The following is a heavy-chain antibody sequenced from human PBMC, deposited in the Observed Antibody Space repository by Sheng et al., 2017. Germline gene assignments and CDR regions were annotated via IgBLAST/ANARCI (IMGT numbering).Heavy chain of an antibody. CDR1: GFTFSSYG. CDR2: IWYDGSNK. CDR3: ARDRYCSSTSCYFDP. D-gene: IGHD2-2*01. Sequence: QVQLVESGGGVVQPGRSLRLSCAASGFTFSSYGMHWVRQAPGKGLEWVAVIWYDGSNKYYADSVKGRFTISRDNSKNTLYLQMNSLRAEDTAVYYCARDRYCSSTSCYFDPWGQGTLVTVSS. J-gene: IGHJ5*02. V-gene: IGHV3-33*01.